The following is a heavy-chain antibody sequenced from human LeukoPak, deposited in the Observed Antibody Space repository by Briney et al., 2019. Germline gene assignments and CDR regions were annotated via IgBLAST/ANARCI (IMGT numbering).Heavy chain of an antibody. CDR2: INTNTGNP. D-gene: IGHD6-13*01. CDR1: GYTFTGYY. Sequence: ASVKVSCKASGYTFTGYYMHWVRQAPGQGLEWMGWINTNTGNPTYAQGFTGRFVFSLDTSVSTAYLQISSLKAEDTAVYYCATHGRIAAAGIDYYYMDVWGKGTTVTVSS. J-gene: IGHJ6*03. V-gene: IGHV7-4-1*02. CDR3: ATHGRIAAAGIDYYYMDV.